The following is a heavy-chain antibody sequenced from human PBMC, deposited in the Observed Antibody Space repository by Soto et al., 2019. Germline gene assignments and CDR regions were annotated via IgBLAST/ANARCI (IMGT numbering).Heavy chain of an antibody. V-gene: IGHV1-18*01. D-gene: IGHD3-22*01. CDR3: ARTYYYDSSGYFDY. CDR1: GYTFTSYG. CDR2: ISAYNGNT. J-gene: IGHJ4*02. Sequence: ASVKVSCKASGYTFTSYGISWVRQAPGQGLEWMGWISAYNGNTNYAQKLQGRVTMTTDTSTSTAYMELRSLRSDDTAVYYCARTYYYDSSGYFDYWGQGTLVTVSS.